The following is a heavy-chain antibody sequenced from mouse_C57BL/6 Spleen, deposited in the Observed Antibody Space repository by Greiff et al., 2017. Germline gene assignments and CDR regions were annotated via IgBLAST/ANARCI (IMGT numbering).Heavy chain of an antibody. D-gene: IGHD4-1*01. CDR2: ISDGGSYT. CDR1: GFTFSSYA. CDR3: ARDPNWGYFDY. J-gene: IGHJ2*01. Sequence: EVHLVESGGGLVKPGGSLKLSCAASGFTFSSYAMSWVRQTPEKRLEWVATISDGGSYTYYPDNVKGRFTISRDNAKNNLYLQMSHLKSEDTAMYYCARDPNWGYFDYWGQGTTLTVAS. V-gene: IGHV5-4*01.